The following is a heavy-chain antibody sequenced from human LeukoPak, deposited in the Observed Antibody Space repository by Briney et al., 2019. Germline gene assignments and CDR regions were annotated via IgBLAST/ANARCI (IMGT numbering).Heavy chain of an antibody. CDR1: GYSISSGYY. CDR2: IYHSGST. V-gene: IGHV4-38-2*02. Sequence: SETLSLTCTVSGYSISSGYYWGWIRQPPGKGLEWIGRIYHSGSTYYNPSLKSRVTISVDTSKNQFSLKLSSVTAADTAVYYCARLIVVAYYMDVWGKGTTVTVSS. D-gene: IGHD2-15*01. CDR3: ARLIVVAYYMDV. J-gene: IGHJ6*03.